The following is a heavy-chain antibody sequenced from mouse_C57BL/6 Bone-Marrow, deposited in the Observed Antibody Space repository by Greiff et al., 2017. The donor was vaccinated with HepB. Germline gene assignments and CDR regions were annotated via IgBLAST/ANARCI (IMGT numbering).Heavy chain of an antibody. CDR3: AGRDGDDGAWFAY. V-gene: IGHV5-15*01. CDR1: GFTFSDYG. Sequence: EVQLVESGGGLVQPGGSLKLSCAASGFTFSDYGMAWVRQAPRKGPEWVAFISNLAYSNYYADNVTGRITISRENAKNTLYLEMSSLRSEDAAMYYCAGRDGDDGAWFAYWGQGTLVTVSA. D-gene: IGHD2-2*01. J-gene: IGHJ3*01. CDR2: ISNLAYSN.